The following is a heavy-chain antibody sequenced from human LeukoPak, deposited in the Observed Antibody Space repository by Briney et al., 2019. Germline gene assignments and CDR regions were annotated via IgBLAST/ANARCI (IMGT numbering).Heavy chain of an antibody. V-gene: IGHV3-11*04. J-gene: IGHJ5*02. Sequence: GGSLRLSCAASGFTFSDYYMSWIRQAPGKGLEWVSYISSSGSTIYYADSVKGRFTISRDNAKNSLYLQMNSLRAEDTAVHYCARVAGYLPTRWFDPWGQGTHVTVSS. D-gene: IGHD6-25*01. CDR2: ISSSGSTI. CDR3: ARVAGYLPTRWFDP. CDR1: GFTFSDYY.